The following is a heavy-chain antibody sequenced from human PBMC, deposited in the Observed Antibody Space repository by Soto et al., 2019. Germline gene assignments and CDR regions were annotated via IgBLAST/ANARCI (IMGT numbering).Heavy chain of an antibody. CDR2: ITWDSVGI. J-gene: IGHJ4*02. CDR3: VKAPQTVRGLTCFDY. CDR1: GFTFDDYS. V-gene: IGHV3-9*01. D-gene: IGHD3-10*01. Sequence: GGSLRLSCAASGFTFDDYSMHWVRQTPGKGLEWVSGITWDSVGIGYADSVKGRFTISRDNAKNSLYLQMDSLRAEDTALYYCVKAPQTVRGLTCFDYWGRGTLVTVSS.